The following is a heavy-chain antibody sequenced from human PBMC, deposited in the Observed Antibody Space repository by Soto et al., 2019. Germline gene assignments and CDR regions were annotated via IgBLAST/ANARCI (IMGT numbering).Heavy chain of an antibody. V-gene: IGHV1-18*01. Sequence: QVQLVQSGAEVKKPGASVKVSCKASGYTFTSYGISWVRQAPGQGLEWMGWISANNGNTNYAQKIQGRVTMTTDTSTSTASMELRCLRSDDTAVYYCARDGGYSGSYGGYYFDYWGQGTLVTVSS. D-gene: IGHD1-26*01. CDR2: ISANNGNT. J-gene: IGHJ4*02. CDR3: ARDGGYSGSYGGYYFDY. CDR1: GYTFTSYG.